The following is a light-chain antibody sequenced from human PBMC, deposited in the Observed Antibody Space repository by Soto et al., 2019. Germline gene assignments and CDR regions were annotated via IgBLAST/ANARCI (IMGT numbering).Light chain of an antibody. CDR2: DAS. CDR1: QNINNW. Sequence: DIQMTQSPSTLSASVGDRVTITCRASQNINNWLAWYQQKPGKAPKLLIYDASSLEGGVSSRFSGSGSGTEFTLTISSLQPDDFATYYCQQFHTYYTFGQGTKLEIK. J-gene: IGKJ2*01. V-gene: IGKV1-5*01. CDR3: QQFHTYYT.